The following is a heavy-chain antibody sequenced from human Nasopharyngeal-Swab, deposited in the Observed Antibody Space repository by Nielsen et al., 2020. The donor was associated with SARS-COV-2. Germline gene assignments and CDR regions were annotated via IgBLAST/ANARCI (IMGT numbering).Heavy chain of an antibody. J-gene: IGHJ4*02. CDR1: GFTFSSYG. CDR2: IWYDGSNK. Sequence: GESLKTSYAASGFTFSSYGMHWVRQAPGKGLEWVAVIWYDGSNKYYADSVKGRFTISRDNSKNTLYLQMNSLRAEDTAVYYCARDFPFGGDVVYWGQGTLVTVSS. D-gene: IGHD3-10*01. V-gene: IGHV3-33*01. CDR3: ARDFPFGGDVVY.